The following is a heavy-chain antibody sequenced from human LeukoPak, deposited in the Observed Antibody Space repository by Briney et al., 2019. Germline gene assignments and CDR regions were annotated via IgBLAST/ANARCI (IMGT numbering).Heavy chain of an antibody. J-gene: IGHJ4*02. Sequence: SETLSLTCIVSGGSISSHYGSWIRQPPGRGLEWIGFIYYSGSTNYNPSLKSRVTISVDTSKSQFSLKLNSVTAADTAVYYCARGSYNFDYWGQGTLVTVSS. CDR1: GGSISSHY. CDR3: ARGSYNFDY. D-gene: IGHD3-10*01. CDR2: IYYSGST. V-gene: IGHV4-59*11.